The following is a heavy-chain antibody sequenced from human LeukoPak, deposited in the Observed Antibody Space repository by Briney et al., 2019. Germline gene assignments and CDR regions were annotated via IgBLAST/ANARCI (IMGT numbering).Heavy chain of an antibody. D-gene: IGHD6-13*01. CDR1: GGSISSYY. J-gene: IGHJ4*02. V-gene: IGHV4-59*12. Sequence: SETLSLTCPASGGSISSYYWSWIRQPPGKGLEWIGYIFYSGSTNSNPSLKSRVTISVDTSKNQFSLKLSSVTAADAAVYYCARGQAGGIAAAGEFDYWGQGTLVTVSS. CDR3: ARGQAGGIAAAGEFDY. CDR2: IFYSGST.